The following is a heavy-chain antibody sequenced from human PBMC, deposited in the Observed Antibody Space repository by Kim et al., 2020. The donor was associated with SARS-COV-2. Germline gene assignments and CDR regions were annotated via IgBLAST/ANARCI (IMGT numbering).Heavy chain of an antibody. CDR2: ISPYNGNT. Sequence: ASVKVSCKASGYIFRRYGFTWVRQAPGQGLEWMGWISPYNGNTNYAQKFQGRVTMTTDTVTNTAYMELGSLRSDDTAEYFCARDRLALLGIGYNLGFDNWGQGTLVLGSS. CDR3: ARDRLALLGIGYNLGFDN. J-gene: IGHJ4*02. V-gene: IGHV1-18*01. D-gene: IGHD1-20*01. CDR1: GYIFRRYG.